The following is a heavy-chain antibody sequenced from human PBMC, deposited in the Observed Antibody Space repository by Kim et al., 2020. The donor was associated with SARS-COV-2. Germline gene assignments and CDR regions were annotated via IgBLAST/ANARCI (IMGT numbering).Heavy chain of an antibody. J-gene: IGHJ4*02. CDR2: INTNTGNP. Sequence: ASVKVSCKASGYTFTSYAMNWVRQVPGQGLEWMGWINTNTGNPTYAQGFTGRFVFSLDTSVSTAYLQISSLKAEDTAVYYCARGPYRYYDFWSGYSYYFDYWGQGTLVTVSS. D-gene: IGHD3-3*01. CDR3: ARGPYRYYDFWSGYSYYFDY. CDR1: GYTFTSYA. V-gene: IGHV7-4-1*02.